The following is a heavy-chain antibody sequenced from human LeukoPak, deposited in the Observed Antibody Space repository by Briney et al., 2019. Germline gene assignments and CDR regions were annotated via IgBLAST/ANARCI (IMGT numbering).Heavy chain of an antibody. Sequence: GESLKISCKGSGYSFTNYWIGWVRQTPGKGLEWMGIISLGDSGTTYNPSFQGQVTISADKSNNTAYLQWSSLKASDTAMYYCARRLAGASPIDYWGQGTLVTVSS. D-gene: IGHD6-13*01. V-gene: IGHV5-51*01. CDR1: GYSFTNYW. CDR3: ARRLAGASPIDY. CDR2: ISLGDSGT. J-gene: IGHJ4*02.